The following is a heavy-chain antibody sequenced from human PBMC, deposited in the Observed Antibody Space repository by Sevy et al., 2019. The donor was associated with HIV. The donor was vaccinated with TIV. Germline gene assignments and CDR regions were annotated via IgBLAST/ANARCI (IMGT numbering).Heavy chain of an antibody. CDR3: LLSSSTANPFDY. J-gene: IGHJ4*02. V-gene: IGHV3-30-3*01. CDR2: ISYDGSNK. Sequence: GGSLRLSCAASGFTFSSYAMHWVRQAPGKGLEWLAVISYDGSNKYYADSVKGRFTISRDNSKNTLYLQMNSLRAEDTAVYYCLLSSSTANPFDYWGQGTLVTVSS. CDR1: GFTFSSYA. D-gene: IGHD6-6*01.